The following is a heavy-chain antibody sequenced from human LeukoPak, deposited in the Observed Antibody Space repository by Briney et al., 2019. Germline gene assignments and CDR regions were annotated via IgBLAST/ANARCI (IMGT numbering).Heavy chain of an antibody. CDR1: GFTFSTYA. CDR2: IWHDGSEK. CDR3: ARDQLLGLGQGVVEGYYYYYGMDV. J-gene: IGHJ6*02. Sequence: GGSLRLSCTASGFTFSTYAMSWVRQDPGKGLEWVAVIWHDGSEKYYGDSVKGRFTISRDNAKNSRYLQMNSLRAEDTAVYYCARDQLLGLGQGVVEGYYYYYGMDVWGQGTTVTVSS. D-gene: IGHD2-15*01. V-gene: IGHV3-33*08.